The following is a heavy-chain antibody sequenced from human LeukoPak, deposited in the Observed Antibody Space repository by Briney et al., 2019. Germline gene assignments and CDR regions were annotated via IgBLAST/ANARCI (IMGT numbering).Heavy chain of an antibody. D-gene: IGHD3-10*01. CDR1: GDSINNYY. Sequence: SETLSLTCTVSGDSINNYYWGWIRQSPGKGLEWIGYIYYSGSTKYNPSLKSRVTISVDTSKNQFSLKLSSVTAADTAVYYCARHRGSGSPYFDYWGQGTLVTVSS. CDR2: IYYSGST. V-gene: IGHV4-59*08. J-gene: IGHJ4*02. CDR3: ARHRGSGSPYFDY.